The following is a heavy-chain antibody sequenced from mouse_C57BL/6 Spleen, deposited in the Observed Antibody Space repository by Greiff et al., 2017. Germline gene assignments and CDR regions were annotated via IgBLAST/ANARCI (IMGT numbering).Heavy chain of an antibody. CDR2: ISSGGSYT. D-gene: IGHD3-2*02. V-gene: IGHV5-6*01. CDR3: ARQETAQASFAY. CDR1: GFTFSSYG. J-gene: IGHJ3*01. Sequence: EVQRVESGGDLVKPGGSLKLSCAASGFTFSSYGMSWVRQTPDKRLEWVATISSGGSYTYYPDSVKGRFTISRDNAKNTLYLQMSSLKSEDTAMYYCARQETAQASFAYWGQGTLVTVSA.